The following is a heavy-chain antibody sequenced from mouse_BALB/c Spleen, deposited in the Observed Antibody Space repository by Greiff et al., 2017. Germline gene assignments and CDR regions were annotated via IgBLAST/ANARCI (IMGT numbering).Heavy chain of an antibody. CDR1: GFTFSSYG. CDR3: AREGGYYAMDY. V-gene: IGHV5-6-3*01. Sequence: DVHLVESGGGLVQPGGSLKLSCAASGFTFSSYGMSWVRQTPDKRLELVATINSNGGSTYYPDSVKGRFTISRDNAKNTLYLQMSSLKSEDTAMYYCAREGGYYAMDYWGQGTSVTVSS. CDR2: INSNGGST. J-gene: IGHJ4*01.